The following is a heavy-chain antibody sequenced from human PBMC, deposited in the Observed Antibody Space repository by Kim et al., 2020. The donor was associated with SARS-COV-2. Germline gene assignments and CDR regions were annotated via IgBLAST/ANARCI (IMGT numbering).Heavy chain of an antibody. J-gene: IGHJ6*02. Sequence: YYPGSVKGRFTISRENAKNSLYLQMNSLRAGDTAVYYCARAGVLGYGMDVWGQGTTVTVSS. V-gene: IGHV3-13*01. D-gene: IGHD3-16*01. CDR3: ARAGVLGYGMDV.